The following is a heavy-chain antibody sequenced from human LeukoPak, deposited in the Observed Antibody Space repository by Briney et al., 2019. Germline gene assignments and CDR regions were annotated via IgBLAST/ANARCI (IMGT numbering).Heavy chain of an antibody. D-gene: IGHD3-16*01. V-gene: IGHV1-2*04. CDR2: INHNTGGT. CDR1: GYTFTGYY. CDR3: ARVQQDCQTSLGVLRCAFDI. J-gene: IGHJ3*02. Sequence: ASVKVSCKASGYTFTGYYIHWVRQAPGQGLEWMGWINHNTGGTNYAQKFQGCVTMTRDTSINTAYMELSRLRSDDTAVYYCARVQQDCQTSLGVLRCAFDIWGQGTMVTVSS.